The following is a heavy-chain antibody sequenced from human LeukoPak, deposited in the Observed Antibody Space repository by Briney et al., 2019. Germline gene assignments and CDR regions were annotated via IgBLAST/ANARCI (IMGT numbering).Heavy chain of an antibody. J-gene: IGHJ3*02. V-gene: IGHV3-21*01. CDR3: ARGRVRERRAFDI. CDR1: GFTFSSYS. D-gene: IGHD1-26*01. CDR2: ISSSSSYI. Sequence: PGGSLRLSCAASGFTFSSYSMNWVRQAPGKGLEWVSSISSSSSYIYYADSVKGRFTISRDNAKNSLYLQMNSLRAEDTAVYYCARGRVRERRAFDIWGQGTMVTVSS.